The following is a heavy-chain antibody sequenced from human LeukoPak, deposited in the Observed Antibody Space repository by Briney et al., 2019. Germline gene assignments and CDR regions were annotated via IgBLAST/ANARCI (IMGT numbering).Heavy chain of an antibody. D-gene: IGHD3-16*01. J-gene: IGHJ4*02. CDR3: AKGYYDYVWGSYYFDY. CDR1: GFTFSSNG. CDR2: TSGSGGST. Sequence: RPAGSLRLSCAASGFTFSSNGMSWVRQAPGKGLEWVSATSGSGGSTYYAESATRRFTSSRDNSRDTLYLQMNSLRAEHTAVYYCAKGYYDYVWGSYYFDYWGQGTLVTVSS. V-gene: IGHV3-23*01.